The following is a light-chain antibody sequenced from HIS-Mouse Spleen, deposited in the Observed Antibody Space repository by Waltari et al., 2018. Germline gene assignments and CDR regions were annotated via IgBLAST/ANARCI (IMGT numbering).Light chain of an antibody. Sequence: QSALTQPASVSGSPGQSITISCTGTSSDVGGYNYVSWYQHHPGKAPKLMIYDVSNRTSGVSNRFAGAKSGNTASLTISGLQAEDEADYYCSSYTSSSTRVFGGGTKLTVL. CDR2: DVS. V-gene: IGLV2-14*03. CDR1: SSDVGGYNY. CDR3: SSYTSSSTRV. J-gene: IGLJ3*02.